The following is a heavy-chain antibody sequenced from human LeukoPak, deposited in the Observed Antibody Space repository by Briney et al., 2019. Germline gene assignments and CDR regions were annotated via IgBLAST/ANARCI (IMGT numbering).Heavy chain of an antibody. CDR2: ISSSGDIT. J-gene: IGHJ4*02. CDR3: ATKRGYSYGLDY. CDR1: GFTFSTYG. Sequence: PGGSLRLSCAASGFTFSTYGMSWVRQAPGKGLEWLSTISSSGDITYYADSVKGRFTVSRDNSKNTLYLQMNSLRAEDTAVYYCATKRGYSYGLDYWGQGTLVTVSS. V-gene: IGHV3-23*01. D-gene: IGHD5-18*01.